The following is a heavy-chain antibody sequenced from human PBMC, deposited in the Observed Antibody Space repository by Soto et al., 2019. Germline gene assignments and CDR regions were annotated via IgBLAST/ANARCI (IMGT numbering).Heavy chain of an antibody. CDR2: ISSSSSYT. CDR1: GFTFSDYY. CDR3: ARDLPGVRGVNHYGRDV. J-gene: IGHJ6*02. V-gene: IGHV3-11*05. Sequence: QVQLVESGGGLVKPGGSLRLSCAASGFTFSDYYMSWIRQAPGKGLEWVSYISSSSSYTNYADSVKGRFTISRDNAKNSLYLQRNSLRAEDPAVYYCARDLPGVRGVNHYGRDVWGQGTTVTVSS. D-gene: IGHD3-10*01.